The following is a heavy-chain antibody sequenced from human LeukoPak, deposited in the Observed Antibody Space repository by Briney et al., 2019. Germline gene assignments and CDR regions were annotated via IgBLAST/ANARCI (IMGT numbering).Heavy chain of an antibody. Sequence: PSETLSLTCTVSGGSINSGGYYWTWIRQPPGKGLEWIGYIYRTGSTSYNPSLKSRVTISVDTSKNQFSLKLSSVTAADTAVYYCARHRYYDFWSGYYRAFDYWGQGTLVTVSS. J-gene: IGHJ4*02. D-gene: IGHD3-3*01. CDR3: ARHRYYDFWSGYYRAFDY. CDR1: GGSINSGGYY. CDR2: IYRTGST. V-gene: IGHV4-30-2*01.